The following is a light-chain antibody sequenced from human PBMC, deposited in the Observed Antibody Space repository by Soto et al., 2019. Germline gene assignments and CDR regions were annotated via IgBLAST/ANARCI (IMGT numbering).Light chain of an antibody. Sequence: IQLTQSPSSLSASVGDRVSITCRASQDIKSYLAWYQQERGKAPKLLISGTFTLQSGVPSRFNGSGSRTDFTLTISRLQPEDFATYYCQHHNNYPPFTFGPGTKVDLE. CDR3: QHHNNYPPFT. CDR2: GTF. V-gene: IGKV1-9*01. J-gene: IGKJ3*01. CDR1: QDIKSY.